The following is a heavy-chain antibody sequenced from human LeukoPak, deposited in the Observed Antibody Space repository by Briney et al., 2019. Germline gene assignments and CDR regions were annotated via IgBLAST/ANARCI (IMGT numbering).Heavy chain of an antibody. CDR3: ASLYDFWSGYYLDY. CDR1: GFTFSSYA. Sequence: PGRSLRLSCAASGFTFSSYAMHWVRQAPGKGLEWVAVISYDGSNKYYADSVKGRFTISRDNSKNTLYLQMNSLRAEDTAVYYCASLYDFWSGYYLDYWGQGTLVTVSS. CDR2: ISYDGSNK. D-gene: IGHD3-3*01. J-gene: IGHJ4*02. V-gene: IGHV3-30-3*01.